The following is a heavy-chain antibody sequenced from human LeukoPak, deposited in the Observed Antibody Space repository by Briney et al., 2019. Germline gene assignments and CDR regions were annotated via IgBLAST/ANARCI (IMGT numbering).Heavy chain of an antibody. D-gene: IGHD4-17*01. CDR1: GYTFTSYG. J-gene: IGHJ6*03. CDR2: ISAYNGNT. Sequence: ASVKVSCKASGYTFTSYGITWVRQAPGQGLEWMGWISAYNGNTNYAQKFQGRVTMTTDTSTSTAYLELRSLRSDDTAVYYCARRGGKNYGDYVLYYYHMDVWGKGTTVTVSS. V-gene: IGHV1-18*01. CDR3: ARRGGKNYGDYVLYYYHMDV.